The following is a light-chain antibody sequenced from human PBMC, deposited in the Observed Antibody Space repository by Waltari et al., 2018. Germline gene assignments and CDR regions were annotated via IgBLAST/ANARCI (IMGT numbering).Light chain of an antibody. V-gene: IGLV8-61*01. CDR3: LLYMGSGIFV. CDR1: SGSVSTTSY. J-gene: IGLJ3*02. CDR2: NGK. Sequence: QTVVTQEPPSSVSPGGTVTPTCALSSGSVSTTSYASWYQQTPGQAPRTLVYNGKSRSSGVPDRFSGSILGNKAALTITGAQAEDECDYYCLLYMGSGIFVFGGGTKLTVL.